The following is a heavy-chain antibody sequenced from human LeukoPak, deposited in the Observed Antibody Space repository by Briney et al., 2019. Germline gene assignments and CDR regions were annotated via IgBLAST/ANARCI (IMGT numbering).Heavy chain of an antibody. V-gene: IGHV3-7*01. CDR3: TRDFDP. CDR2: IKQDGSEK. Sequence: PGGSLRLSCVASGLSSGNYWMDRVRQAPGKGLEWVGNIKQDGSEKYYVDSVKGRFTISRDNAKNSLYLDMDSLRVEDTAIYYCTRDFDPWGQGTLVTVSS. CDR1: GLSSGNYW. J-gene: IGHJ5*02.